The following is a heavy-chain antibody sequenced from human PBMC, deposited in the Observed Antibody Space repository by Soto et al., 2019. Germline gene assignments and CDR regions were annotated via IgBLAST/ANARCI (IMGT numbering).Heavy chain of an antibody. D-gene: IGHD3-3*01. Sequence: SLRLSCAASGFTFYNFAMSCFRHAPGKGLEWVSGISDDGHSTYYADSVKGRFTISRDNSKNTLYLQMNSLRAEDTAVYYCAKVLFGFTYGKFDYWGQGTLVTVS. J-gene: IGHJ4*02. CDR2: ISDDGHST. CDR1: GFTFYNFA. V-gene: IGHV3-23*01. CDR3: AKVLFGFTYGKFDY.